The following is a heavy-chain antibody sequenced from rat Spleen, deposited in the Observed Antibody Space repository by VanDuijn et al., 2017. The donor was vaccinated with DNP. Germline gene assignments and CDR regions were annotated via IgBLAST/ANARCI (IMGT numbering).Heavy chain of an antibody. CDR2: INKDSTSI. CDR3: TQGGRWSTY. Sequence: EVKLVESGGGLVQPGRSLKLSCAASGFNFNDYWMGWVRQAPGKGLEWIGEINKDSTSIHYSPSLKDRFTITRDNAQSTLYLQMSKLGSEDTAIYYCTQGGRWSTYWGQGTLVTVSS. V-gene: IGHV4-2*01. J-gene: IGHJ3*01. CDR1: GFNFNDYW. D-gene: IGHD3-1*01.